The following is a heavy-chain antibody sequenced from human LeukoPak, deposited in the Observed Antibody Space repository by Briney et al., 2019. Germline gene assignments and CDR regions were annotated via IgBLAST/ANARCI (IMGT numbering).Heavy chain of an antibody. V-gene: IGHV4-4*07. Sequence: SETLSLTCTVAGGSTTSYYWNWIRQPAGKGLEWIGRIYSSGGTNYKPSLKSRVTISVDKSKSQFSLSLTSVTAADTAVYYCARTSYDSNGYYPYFDNWGQGTLVTVSS. CDR2: IYSSGGT. D-gene: IGHD3-22*01. J-gene: IGHJ4*02. CDR1: GGSTTSYY. CDR3: ARTSYDSNGYYPYFDN.